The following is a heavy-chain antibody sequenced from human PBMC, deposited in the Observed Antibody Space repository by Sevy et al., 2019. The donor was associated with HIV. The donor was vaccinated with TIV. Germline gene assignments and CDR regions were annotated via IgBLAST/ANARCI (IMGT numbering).Heavy chain of an antibody. J-gene: IGHJ3*02. Sequence: GGSLRLSCTASGFTFGDYAMSWFRQAPGKGLEWLGFIRSKAYGGTTEYAASVKGRFTISRDDSKSIAYLQMNSLKTEDTAVYYCTRVRGSSSWGAFDIWGQGTMVTVSS. CDR3: TRVRGSSSWGAFDI. V-gene: IGHV3-49*03. CDR1: GFTFGDYA. D-gene: IGHD6-13*01. CDR2: IRSKAYGGTT.